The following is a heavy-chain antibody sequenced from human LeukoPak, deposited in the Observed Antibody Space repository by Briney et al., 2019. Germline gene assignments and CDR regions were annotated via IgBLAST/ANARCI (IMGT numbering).Heavy chain of an antibody. D-gene: IGHD3-22*01. CDR2: IYTSGST. V-gene: IGHV4-4*07. J-gene: IGHJ6*03. CDR1: GGSISSYY. Sequence: PSETLSLTCIVSGGSISSYYWSWIRQPAGKGLEWIWRIYTSGSTNYNPSLKSRVTMSVVTSKNQFSLKLSSVTAADTAVYYCARDSYYYDSSGYRDYYYQMDVWGKGSTVTISS. CDR3: ARDSYYYDSSGYRDYYYQMDV.